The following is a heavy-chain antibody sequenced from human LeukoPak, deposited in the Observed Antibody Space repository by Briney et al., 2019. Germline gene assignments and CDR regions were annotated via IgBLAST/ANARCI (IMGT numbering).Heavy chain of an antibody. J-gene: IGHJ3*02. V-gene: IGHV4-39*01. D-gene: IGHD6-13*01. CDR3: ARALEGAAAGTEAFDI. CDR2: IYYSGST. CDR1: GDSISSSSSY. Sequence: SETLSLTCSVSGDSISSSSSYWGWIRQPPGKGLEWIGNIYYSGSTYYNPSLKSRVTISVDTSKNQFSLKLASVTAADTAVYYCARALEGAAAGTEAFDIWGQGTMVTVSS.